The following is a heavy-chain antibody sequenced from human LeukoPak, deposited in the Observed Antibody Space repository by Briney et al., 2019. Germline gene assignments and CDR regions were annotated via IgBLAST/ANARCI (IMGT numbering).Heavy chain of an antibody. CDR2: INHSGST. CDR1: GGSSSGYY. V-gene: IGHV4-34*01. Sequence: SETLSLTCAVYGGSSSGYYWSWIRQPPGKGLEWIGEINHSGSTNYNPSLKSRVTISVDTSKNQFSLKLSSVTAADTAVYYCARSRPYIVVVPAADMDVWGQGTTVTVSS. D-gene: IGHD2-2*01. CDR3: ARSRPYIVVVPAADMDV. J-gene: IGHJ6*02.